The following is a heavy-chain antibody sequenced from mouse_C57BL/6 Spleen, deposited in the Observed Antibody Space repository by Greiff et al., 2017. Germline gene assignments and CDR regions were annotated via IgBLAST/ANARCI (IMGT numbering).Heavy chain of an antibody. CDR2: INPYNGDT. D-gene: IGHD1-1*01. CDR1: GYSFTGYF. Sequence: EVQLQQSGPELVKPGDSVKISCKASGYSFTGYFMNWVMQSHGKSLEWIGRINPYNGDTFYNQKFKGKATLTVDKSSSTAHMELRSLTSEDSAVYYCARSGSGSSPYAMDYWGQGTSVTVSS. J-gene: IGHJ4*01. V-gene: IGHV1-20*01. CDR3: ARSGSGSSPYAMDY.